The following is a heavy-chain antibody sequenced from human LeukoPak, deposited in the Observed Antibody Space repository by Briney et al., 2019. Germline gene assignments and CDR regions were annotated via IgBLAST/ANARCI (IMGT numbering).Heavy chain of an antibody. CDR3: ARDQRLGELSFYYYYGMDV. J-gene: IGHJ6*04. Sequence: GGSLRLSCAVSGFTFSSYWMSWFRQAPGKGLEWVSYISSSSSYTNYADSVKGRFTISRDNAKNSLYLQMNSLRAEDTAVYYCARDQRLGELSFYYYYGMDVWGKGTTVTVSS. D-gene: IGHD3-16*02. CDR2: ISSSSSYT. V-gene: IGHV3-21*05. CDR1: GFTFSSYW.